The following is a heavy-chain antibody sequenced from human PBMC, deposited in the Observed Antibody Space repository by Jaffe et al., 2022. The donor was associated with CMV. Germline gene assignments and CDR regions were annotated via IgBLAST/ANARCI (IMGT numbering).Heavy chain of an antibody. CDR1: GFTFSSYW. V-gene: IGHV3-7*01. CDR2: IKQDGSEK. CDR3: ARENEDVDTAMVIEYWYFDL. D-gene: IGHD5-18*01. Sequence: EVQLVESGGGLVQPGGSLRLSCAASGFTFSSYWMSWVRQAPGKGLEWVANIKQDGSEKYYVDSVKGRFTISRDNAKNSLYLQMNSLRAEDTAVYYCARENEDVDTAMVIEYWYFDLWGRGTLVTVSS. J-gene: IGHJ2*01.